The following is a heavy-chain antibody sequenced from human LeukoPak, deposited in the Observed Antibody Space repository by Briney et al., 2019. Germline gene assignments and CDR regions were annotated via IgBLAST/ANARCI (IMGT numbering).Heavy chain of an antibody. CDR3: IRGSSSY. CDR2: IDPDGSDI. V-gene: IGHV3-7*04. Sequence: PGGSLRLSCAVSGLTISKSLMSWVRQAPGKGLEWVANIDPDGSDIYYVDSVKGRFTVSRDNAKDSLYLQMNSLRVEDTGTYYCIRGSSSYWGQGTLVTV. J-gene: IGHJ4*02. CDR1: GLTISKSL.